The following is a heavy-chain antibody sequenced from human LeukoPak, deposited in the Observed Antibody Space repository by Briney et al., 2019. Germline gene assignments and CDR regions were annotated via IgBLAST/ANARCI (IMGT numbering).Heavy chain of an antibody. CDR3: AKARGGYCTESGCYPLDY. V-gene: IGHV3-30*18. Sequence: QPGGSLRLSCAVSGFTLSSYNMNWVRQAPGKGLEWVALISYDGINEFYADSVKGRFTISRDNSKNTLYLQMNTLRREDTGVYYCAKARGGYCTESGCYPLDYWGQGTLVTVSS. CDR2: ISYDGINE. J-gene: IGHJ4*02. D-gene: IGHD2-8*02. CDR1: GFTLSSYN.